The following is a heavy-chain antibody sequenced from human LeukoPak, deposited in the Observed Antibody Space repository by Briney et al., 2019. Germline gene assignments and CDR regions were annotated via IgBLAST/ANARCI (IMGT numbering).Heavy chain of an antibody. J-gene: IGHJ5*02. Sequence: SETLSLTCTVSGGSISSYYWSWIRQPPGKGLEWIGYTYYSGSTNYNPSLKSRVTISVDTSKNQFSLKLSSVTAADTAVYYCARCPQLAISGAWYNWFDPWGQGTLVTVSS. CDR1: GGSISSYY. D-gene: IGHD6-13*01. CDR3: ARCPQLAISGAWYNWFDP. V-gene: IGHV4-59*01. CDR2: TYYSGST.